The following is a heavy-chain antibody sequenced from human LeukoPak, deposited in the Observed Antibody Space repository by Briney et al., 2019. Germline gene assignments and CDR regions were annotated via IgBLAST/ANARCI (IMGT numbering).Heavy chain of an antibody. CDR2: INPTSGDT. CDR1: GGTFSSYA. J-gene: IGHJ3*02. Sequence: ASVKVSCKASGGTFSSYAISWVRQAPGQGLQWMGIINPTSGDTNYAQSFQGRVTMTRDMSTSTVYMELSSLRSEDTAVYYCARYGFSSVWQGGWHAFDIWGHGTMVTVSS. CDR3: ARYGFSSVWQGGWHAFDI. D-gene: IGHD6-25*01. V-gene: IGHV1-46*01.